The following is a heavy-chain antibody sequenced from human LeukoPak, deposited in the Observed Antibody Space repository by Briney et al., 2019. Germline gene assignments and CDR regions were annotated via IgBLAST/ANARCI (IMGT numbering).Heavy chain of an antibody. Sequence: GGSLRHSCAASGFTFSSYGMHWVRQAPGKGLEWVAVISYDGSNKYYAGSVKGRFTISRDNSKNTLYLQMSSLRAEDTAVYYCAKGGIAVGWGQGTLVTVSS. CDR1: GFTFSSYG. CDR3: AKGGIAVG. CDR2: ISYDGSNK. V-gene: IGHV3-30*18. J-gene: IGHJ4*02. D-gene: IGHD6-19*01.